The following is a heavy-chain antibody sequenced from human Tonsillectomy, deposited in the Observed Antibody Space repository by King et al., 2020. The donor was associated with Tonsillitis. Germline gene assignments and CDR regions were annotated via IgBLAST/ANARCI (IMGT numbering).Heavy chain of an antibody. CDR1: GGSISRSSYY. CDR3: ARLTVIYGMDV. D-gene: IGHD4-17*01. Sequence: QLQESGPGLVKPSETLSLTCTVSGGSISRSSYYWGWIRQPPGKGLEWIGSFYYSGFTYYNPSLKSRVTIAVDTSKHQFSLKLSSVTAADTAVYYCARLTVIYGMDVWGQGTTVTVSS. V-gene: IGHV4-39*01. J-gene: IGHJ6*02. CDR2: FYYSGFT.